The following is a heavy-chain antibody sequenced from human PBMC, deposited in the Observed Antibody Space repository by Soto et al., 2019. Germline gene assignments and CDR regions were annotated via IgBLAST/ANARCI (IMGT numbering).Heavy chain of an antibody. V-gene: IGHV2-5*02. J-gene: IGHJ4*02. CDR2: VYWDDDE. D-gene: IGHD4-17*01. Sequence: QITLRESGPALVKPTQTLTLTCTVSGFSLTTDGVGVGWVRQPPGKALEWLTLVYWDDDERYSRSLQSRLTISRDTSRNKVVLTLTNVDPEDTATYYCVRQDYRGRYFDFWGQGILVTVSS. CDR1: GFSLTTDGVG. CDR3: VRQDYRGRYFDF.